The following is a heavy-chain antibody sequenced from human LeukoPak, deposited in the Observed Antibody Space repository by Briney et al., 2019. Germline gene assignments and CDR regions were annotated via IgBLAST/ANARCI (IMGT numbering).Heavy chain of an antibody. D-gene: IGHD5-18*01. J-gene: IGHJ4*02. CDR2: ISGSGGST. V-gene: IGHV3-23*01. Sequence: GGSLRLSCAASGFTFSSYAMHWVRQAPGKGLEWVSAISGSGGSTYYADSVKGRFTISRDNSKNTLYLQMNSLRAEDTAVYYCAKRISRGYSYDYFDYWGQGTLVTVSS. CDR3: AKRISRGYSYDYFDY. CDR1: GFTFSSYA.